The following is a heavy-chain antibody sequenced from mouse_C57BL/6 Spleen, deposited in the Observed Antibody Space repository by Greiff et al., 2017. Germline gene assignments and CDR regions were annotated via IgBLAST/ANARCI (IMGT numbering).Heavy chain of an antibody. CDR3: TRLIYYGNAMDY. CDR1: GFTFSDAW. CDR2: IRNKANNHAT. J-gene: IGHJ4*01. V-gene: IGHV6-6*01. Sequence: EVKVVESGGGLVQPGGSMKLSCAASGFTFSDAWMDWVRQSPEKGLEWVAEIRNKANNHATYYAESVKGRFTISRDDSKSSVYLQMNSLRAKDTGIYYCTRLIYYGNAMDYWGQGTSVTVSS. D-gene: IGHD2-1*01.